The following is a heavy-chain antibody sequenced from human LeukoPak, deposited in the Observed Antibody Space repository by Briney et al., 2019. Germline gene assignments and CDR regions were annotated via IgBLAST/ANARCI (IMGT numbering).Heavy chain of an antibody. CDR3: ARMPRRDGYSDAFDI. CDR1: GFSLSTSGMC. Sequence: SGPTLVNPTQTLTLTCTFSGFSLSTSGMCVSWIRQPPGKALEWLARIDWDDDKYYSTSLKTRLTISKDTSKNQVVLTMTNMDPVDTATYYCARMPRRDGYSDAFDIWGQGTMVTVSS. V-gene: IGHV2-70*11. D-gene: IGHD5-24*01. CDR2: IDWDDDK. J-gene: IGHJ3*02.